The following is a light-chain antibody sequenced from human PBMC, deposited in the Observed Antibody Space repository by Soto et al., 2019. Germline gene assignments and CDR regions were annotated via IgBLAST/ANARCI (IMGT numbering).Light chain of an antibody. V-gene: IGLV2-14*01. CDR2: EVT. CDR1: SSDVGGYNY. CDR3: SSFTSGIALDV. Sequence: SVLTQPASVSGSPGQSITISCTGTSSDVGGYNYVTWYQQHPGKAPKLIIYEVTHRPSGVSNRFSGSKSVNTAFLTISGLQAEDEADYYCSSFTSGIALDVFVTGSKGTGL. J-gene: IGLJ1*01.